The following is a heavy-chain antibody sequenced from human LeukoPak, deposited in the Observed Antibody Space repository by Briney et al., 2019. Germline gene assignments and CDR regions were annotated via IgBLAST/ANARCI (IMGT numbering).Heavy chain of an antibody. D-gene: IGHD3-22*01. CDR3: ARGSGYYYGDSDY. CDR2: IYYSGST. CDR1: GGSISSSSYY. Sequence: SETLSLTCTVSGGSISSSSYYWGWIRQPPGKGLEWIGSIYYSGSTYYNSSLKSRVTISVDTSKNQFSLKLTSVTAADTAVYYCARGSGYYYGDSDYWGQGSLVTVSS. V-gene: IGHV4-39*01. J-gene: IGHJ4*02.